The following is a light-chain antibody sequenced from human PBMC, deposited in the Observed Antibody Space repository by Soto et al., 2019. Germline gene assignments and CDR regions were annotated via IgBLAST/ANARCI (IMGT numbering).Light chain of an antibody. CDR1: QFISGW. Sequence: DIQMTQSPSTLSASVGDRVTITCRASQFISGWLAWYQQKPGKAPKLLIYKASILESGVPSRFSGGGSGTEFTLTITSLQPDDFATYYCQQYNSYSPGYTFGQGTKLEIK. CDR3: QQYNSYSPGYT. CDR2: KAS. J-gene: IGKJ2*01. V-gene: IGKV1-5*03.